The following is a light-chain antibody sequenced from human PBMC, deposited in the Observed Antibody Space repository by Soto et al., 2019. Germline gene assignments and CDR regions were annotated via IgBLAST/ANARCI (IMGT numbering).Light chain of an antibody. CDR2: AAS. V-gene: IGKV1-6*01. Sequence: ALQMTQSPSSLSASVGDRVTITCRASQGIRNDLGWYQQKPGKAPKLLIYAASSLQSGVPSRFSGSASGTDFTLTISSLQPEDFASYYCLQDYNYPRTFGQGTKLEIK. J-gene: IGKJ2*01. CDR1: QGIRND. CDR3: LQDYNYPRT.